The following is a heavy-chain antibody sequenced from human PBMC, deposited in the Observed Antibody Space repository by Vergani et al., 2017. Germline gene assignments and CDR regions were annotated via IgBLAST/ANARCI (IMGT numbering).Heavy chain of an antibody. Sequence: EVQLLQSGGGVIQPGGSVRLSCAASGFTFSACPMTWVRQAPGKGLEWVSAISARYLSTYYADSVKGRFTISRDNSKNMLYLQMNSLRAEDTAVYYCGRVADFYGLGSRLLDLWGQGILVTVSS. CDR3: GRVADFYGLGSRLLDL. V-gene: IGHV3-23*01. CDR1: GFTFSACP. CDR2: ISARYLST. D-gene: IGHD3-10*01. J-gene: IGHJ5*02.